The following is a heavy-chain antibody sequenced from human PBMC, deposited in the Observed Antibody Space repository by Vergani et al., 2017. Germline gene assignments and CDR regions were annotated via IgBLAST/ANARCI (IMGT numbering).Heavy chain of an antibody. Sequence: EVQLLHSGGGVIQPGGSVRLFCAASGFTFSACPMTWVPQAPGKGLEWVSAISARYPSTYYADSVKGRFTISRDNYKNMLYLQMNRLKAEDTDVYYCARLSDDTTRYLQVCYDCWGQGTLVSVSA. J-gene: IGHJ4*02. CDR3: ARLSDDTTRYLQVCYDC. V-gene: IGHV3-23*01. CDR2: ISARYPST. CDR1: GFTFSACP. D-gene: IGHD3-22*01.